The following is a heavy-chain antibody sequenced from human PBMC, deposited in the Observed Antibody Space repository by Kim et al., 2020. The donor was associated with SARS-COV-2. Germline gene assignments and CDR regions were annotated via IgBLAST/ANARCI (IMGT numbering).Heavy chain of an antibody. D-gene: IGHD3-10*01. Sequence: SETLSLTCAVYGESFSGYYWSWIRQPPGKGLEWIGEINLSGSTNYNPSLKSRVTISVDTSKNQFSLRLNSVTAADTAVYYCAKVARYYGSGRKYYFAHWGQGTLVTVSS. CDR1: GESFSGYY. J-gene: IGHJ4*02. CDR2: INLSGST. V-gene: IGHV4-34*01. CDR3: AKVARYYGSGRKYYFAH.